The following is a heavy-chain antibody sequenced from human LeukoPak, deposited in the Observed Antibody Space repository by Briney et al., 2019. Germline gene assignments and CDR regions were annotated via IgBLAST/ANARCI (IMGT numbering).Heavy chain of an antibody. CDR3: TRPHTGFYGDYFDY. V-gene: IGHV4-34*01. CDR2: INHSGST. J-gene: IGHJ4*02. CDR1: GGSFSGYY. Sequence: SETLSLTCAVYGGSFSGYYWSWIRQPPGKGLEWIGEINHSGSTNYNPSLKSRVTISVDTSKNQFSLKLSSVTAADTAVYYCTRPHTGFYGDYFDYWGQGTLVTVSS. D-gene: IGHD4-17*01.